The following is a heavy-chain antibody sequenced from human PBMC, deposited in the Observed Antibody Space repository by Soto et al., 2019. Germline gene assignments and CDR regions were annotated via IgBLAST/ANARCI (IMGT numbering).Heavy chain of an antibody. Sequence: ASVKVSCKASGYTFTSYAMQWVRQAPGQRHERMGWINAGNGNTKYSQKVQGRVNITRDTSASTAYMELSSLRSEDTAVYYFARAKGSSYGYLDYYYYGMDVWGQGTTVTVSS. D-gene: IGHD5-18*01. CDR3: ARAKGSSYGYLDYYYYGMDV. J-gene: IGHJ6*02. CDR2: INAGNGNT. CDR1: GYTFTSYA. V-gene: IGHV1-3*01.